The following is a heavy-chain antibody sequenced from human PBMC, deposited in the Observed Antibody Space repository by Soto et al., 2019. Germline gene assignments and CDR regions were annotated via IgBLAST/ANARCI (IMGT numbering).Heavy chain of an antibody. J-gene: IGHJ4*02. CDR1: GYTFTSYA. V-gene: IGHV1-3*01. Sequence: GASVKVSCKASGYTFTSYAMHWVRQAPGQRLEWMGWINAGNGNTKYSQKFQGRVTITRDTSASTAYMELSSLRSEDTAVYYCAREVHRSRKSIVVVPAAMGYWGQGTLVTVSS. CDR2: INAGNGNT. CDR3: AREVHRSRKSIVVVPAAMGY. D-gene: IGHD2-2*01.